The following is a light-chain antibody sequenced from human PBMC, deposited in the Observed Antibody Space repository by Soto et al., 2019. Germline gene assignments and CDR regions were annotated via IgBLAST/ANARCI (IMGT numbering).Light chain of an antibody. CDR3: QQYAYWPET. J-gene: IGKJ1*01. CDR2: SAS. CDR1: QSVSSD. V-gene: IGKV3-15*01. Sequence: EIVMTQSPATLSVSPGERATPSCRASQSVSSDLAWYHQKPGQAPRLLIYSASTRATGIPARFSGSGSGTNFTLAISSLQSEDFAVYYCQQYAYWPETFGQGTKVDIK.